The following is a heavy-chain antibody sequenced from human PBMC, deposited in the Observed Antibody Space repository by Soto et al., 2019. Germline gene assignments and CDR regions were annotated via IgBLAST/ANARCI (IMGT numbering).Heavy chain of an antibody. Sequence: PGGSLRLSCAASGFILRDYYMTWIRQAPGKGLDYISYISSGGTYISYADSVKGRFTISRDNAKNSLFLQLNSLGAEDTGVYFCARLTVTPNYAMDVWGQGTTVTVS. V-gene: IGHV3-11*06. CDR1: GFILRDYY. D-gene: IGHD4-17*01. CDR2: ISSGGTYI. CDR3: ARLTVTPNYAMDV. J-gene: IGHJ6*02.